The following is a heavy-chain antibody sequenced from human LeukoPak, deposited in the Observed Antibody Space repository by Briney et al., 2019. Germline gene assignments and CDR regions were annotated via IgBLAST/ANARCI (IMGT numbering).Heavy chain of an antibody. Sequence: GGSLRLSCAASGFTFSSYSMNWVRQAPGKGLEWVSYISSSSSTIYYADSVKGRFTISRDNAKNSLYLQMNSLRAEDTAVYYCARVAGEYYYDSRVFYYYYYMDVWGQGTLVTVSS. CDR2: ISSSSSTI. D-gene: IGHD3-22*01. CDR1: GFTFSSYS. J-gene: IGHJ6*03. V-gene: IGHV3-48*04. CDR3: ARVAGEYYYDSRVFYYYYYMDV.